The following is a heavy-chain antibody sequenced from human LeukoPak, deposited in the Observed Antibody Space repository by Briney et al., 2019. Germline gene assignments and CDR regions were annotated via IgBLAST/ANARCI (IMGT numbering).Heavy chain of an antibody. CDR2: IGGSGIRT. V-gene: IGHV3-23*01. D-gene: IGHD2-8*01. J-gene: IGHJ5*02. CDR3: ARGYYFNWFDP. CDR1: GFTFTTYG. Sequence: HPGGTLRLSCSASGFTFTTYGMNWVRQAPGKGLEWVSGIGGSGIRTYYADSVKGRFTVSRDNSKNTLYLQMNSLRADDTAVYYCARGYYFNWFDPWGQGTLVTVSS.